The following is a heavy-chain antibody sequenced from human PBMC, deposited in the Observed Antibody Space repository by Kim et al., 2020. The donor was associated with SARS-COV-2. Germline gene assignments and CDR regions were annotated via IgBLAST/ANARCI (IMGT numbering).Heavy chain of an antibody. Sequence: GGSLRLSCVASGFTFSNYYMSWVRQAPGKGLEWVATIWHDGSEIRYLDSVKGRFTISRDNAQSSLYLHMNSLRAEDTAVYYCARLRDAATTFDYWGQGTLVTVSS. CDR3: ARLRDAATTFDY. V-gene: IGHV3-7*01. CDR1: GFTFSNYY. J-gene: IGHJ4*02. D-gene: IGHD4-17*01. CDR2: IWHDGSEI.